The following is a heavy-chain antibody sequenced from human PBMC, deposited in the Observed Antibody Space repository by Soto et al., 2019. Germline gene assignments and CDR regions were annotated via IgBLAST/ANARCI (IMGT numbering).Heavy chain of an antibody. Sequence: QVQLQESGPGLVKPSQTLSLTCTVSGGSISSGDYYWSWIGQHPGKGLEWIGTIYFSGTTYYNPSLKSRVTISVDTSKNQFSLNLSSVTAADTAVYYCARRDRSGFSYWLDTWGQGTLVTVSS. CDR3: ARRDRSGFSYWLDT. V-gene: IGHV4-31*03. D-gene: IGHD3-22*01. CDR2: IYFSGTT. CDR1: GGSISSGDYY. J-gene: IGHJ5*02.